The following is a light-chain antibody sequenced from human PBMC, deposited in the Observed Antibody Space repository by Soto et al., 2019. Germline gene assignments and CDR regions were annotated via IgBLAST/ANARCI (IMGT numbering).Light chain of an antibody. Sequence: QSALTQPPSASGSPGQSVTISCTGTKNDVGFYDFVSWYQHHPGKAPRLIIYEVVQRPSGVPDRFSGSKSGNTASLTVSGLQAADEADYYCCSYAGSSTSDVVFGGGTKLTVL. CDR3: CSYAGSSTSDVV. CDR2: EVV. V-gene: IGLV2-8*01. J-gene: IGLJ2*01. CDR1: KNDVGFYDF.